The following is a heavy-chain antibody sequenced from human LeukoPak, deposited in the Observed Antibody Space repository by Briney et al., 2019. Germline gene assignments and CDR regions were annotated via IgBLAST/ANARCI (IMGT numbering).Heavy chain of an antibody. CDR1: GGSISSYY. CDR3: ARDSTIFGVVTPGGMDV. Sequence: SETLSLTCTVSGGSISSYYWSWIRHPPGKGLEWIGYIYNSGSTNYNPSLKSRVTISVDTSKNQFSLKLSSVTAADTAVYYCARDSTIFGVVTPGGMDVWGKGTTVTVSS. V-gene: IGHV4-59*01. CDR2: IYNSGST. D-gene: IGHD3-3*01. J-gene: IGHJ6*04.